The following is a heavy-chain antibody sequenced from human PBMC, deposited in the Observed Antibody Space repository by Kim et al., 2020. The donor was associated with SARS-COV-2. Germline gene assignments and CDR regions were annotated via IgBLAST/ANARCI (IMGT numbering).Heavy chain of an antibody. D-gene: IGHD4-4*01. V-gene: IGHV3-7*01. Sequence: DGGEQYSADSVAVRFSISRDNAENSLFLKMNSLRAEDTAVYFCGRDYSDWGQGTLVTVSS. CDR3: GRDYSD. J-gene: IGHJ4*02. CDR2: DGGEQ.